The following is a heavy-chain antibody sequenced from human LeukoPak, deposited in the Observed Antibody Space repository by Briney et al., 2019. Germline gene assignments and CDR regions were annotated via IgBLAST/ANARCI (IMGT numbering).Heavy chain of an antibody. CDR2: INPNSGGT. V-gene: IGHV1-2*06. CDR1: GYTFTGYY. CDR3: ARDRRELLRVFVY. J-gene: IGHJ4*02. D-gene: IGHD1-26*01. Sequence: ASVKVSCKASGYTFTGYYMHWVRQAPGQGLEWMGRINPNSGGTNYAQKFQGRVTMTRDTYISTAYMELSRLRSDDTAVYYCARDRRELLRVFVYWGQGTLVTVSS.